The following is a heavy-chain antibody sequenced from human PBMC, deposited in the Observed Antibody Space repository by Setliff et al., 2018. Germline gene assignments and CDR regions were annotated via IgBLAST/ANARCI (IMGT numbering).Heavy chain of an antibody. CDR1: GFTFSTYW. V-gene: IGHV3-74*03. CDR2: INYDGMSI. J-gene: IGHJ4*02. D-gene: IGHD7-27*01. Sequence: PGGSLRLSCAASGFTFSTYWMHWVRQAPGKGLVWVARINYDGMSITYADSVRGRFTISRDNAKKTAYLQMNSLRVEDTAIYYCTRDYWGSLEYWGQGTLVTVSS. CDR3: TRDYWGSLEY.